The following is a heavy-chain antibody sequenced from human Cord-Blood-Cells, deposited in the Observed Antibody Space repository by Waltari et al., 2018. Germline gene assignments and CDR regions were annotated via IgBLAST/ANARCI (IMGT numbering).Heavy chain of an antibody. V-gene: IGHV1-24*01. CDR3: ASRPIYDFWSGYFDY. CDR2: FGPENGET. Sequence: QVQLVQSGAEVKKPGASVKVSCKVSGYTLTELSMHWVRQAPGKGLEWMGGFGPENGETIYAQKFQGRVTMTEDTSTDTAYMELSSLRSEDTAVYYCASRPIYDFWSGYFDYWGQGTLVTVSS. J-gene: IGHJ4*02. CDR1: GYTLTELS. D-gene: IGHD3-3*01.